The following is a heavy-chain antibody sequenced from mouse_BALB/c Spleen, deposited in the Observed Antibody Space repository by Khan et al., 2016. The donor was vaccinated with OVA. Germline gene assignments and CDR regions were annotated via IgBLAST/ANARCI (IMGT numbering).Heavy chain of an antibody. J-gene: IGHJ2*01. CDR1: GYTFTNYV. CDR3: ARFHVGY. V-gene: IGHV9-3-1*01. CDR2: INTYTREP. Sequence: QCQLVQSGPELKKPGETVKISCKASGYTFTNYVMNWVKQSPGKGLKWMGWINTYTREPTYADDFKGRLAFSLEPSASTAYLQINIIKNEDTATYFCARFHVGYWGQGTTLTVSS.